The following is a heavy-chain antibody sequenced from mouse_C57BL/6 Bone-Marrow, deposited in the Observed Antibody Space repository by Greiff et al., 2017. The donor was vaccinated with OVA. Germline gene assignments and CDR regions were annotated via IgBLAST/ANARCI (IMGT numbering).Heavy chain of an antibody. J-gene: IGHJ1*03. CDR2: ISYSGST. CDR3: ERFYASYFDV. CDR1: GYSITSDY. V-gene: IGHV3-8*01. D-gene: IGHD2-12*01. Sequence: EVQGVESGPGLAKPSQTLSLTCSVTGYSITSDYWNWIRKFPGNKLEYMGYISYSGSTYYNPSLKSRISITRDTSKNQYYLQFNAVTTEDPATYYCERFYASYFDVWGTGTTVTVSS.